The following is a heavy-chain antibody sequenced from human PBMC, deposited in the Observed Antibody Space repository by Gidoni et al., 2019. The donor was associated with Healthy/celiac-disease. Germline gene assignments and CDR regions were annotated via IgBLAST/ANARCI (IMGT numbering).Heavy chain of an antibody. Sequence: QVQLVESGGGVVQPGRSLRLSCAASGFTFSSYGMHWVRTAPGKGLEWVEVISYDGSNKYYADSVKGRFTISRDNSKNTLYLQMNSLRAEDTAVYYCAKPVFDFWSGYYTGHGLADDPARDYWGQGTLVTVSS. CDR3: AKPVFDFWSGYYTGHGLADDPARDY. CDR2: ISYDGSNK. CDR1: GFTFSSYG. D-gene: IGHD3-3*01. J-gene: IGHJ4*02. V-gene: IGHV3-30*18.